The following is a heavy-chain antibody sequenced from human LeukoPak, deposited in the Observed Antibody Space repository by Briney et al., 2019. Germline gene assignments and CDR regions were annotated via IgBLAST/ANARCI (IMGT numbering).Heavy chain of an antibody. Sequence: PGGSLRLSCAASGFTFSSYEMNWVRQAPGKGLEWVSYISRIGSTIYYADSVKGRFTISRDHAKNSLYLQMNSLRAEDTAVYYCARDTMGAGGLHYWGQGTLVTVSS. CDR3: ARDTMGAGGLHY. CDR2: ISRIGSTI. V-gene: IGHV3-48*03. CDR1: GFTFSSYE. D-gene: IGHD1-26*01. J-gene: IGHJ4*02.